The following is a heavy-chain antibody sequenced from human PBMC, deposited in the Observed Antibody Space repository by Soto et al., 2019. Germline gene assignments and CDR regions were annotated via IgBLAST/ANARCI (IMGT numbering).Heavy chain of an antibody. V-gene: IGHV4-39*01. D-gene: IGHD2-15*01. Sequence: QLQLQESGPGLVKPAEPLSLKCAVSGGSVSSGNYFWGWIRQPPGKGQGWSGNVDYNGDTYYSPSLKSRVTMSVATAQNQFSLRLTSVTTADTAVYYCARRLIDHCNQGHAFDFWGQGTLVTLSS. J-gene: IGHJ3*01. CDR3: ARRLIDHCNQGHAFDF. CDR1: GGSVSSGNYF. CDR2: VDYNGDT.